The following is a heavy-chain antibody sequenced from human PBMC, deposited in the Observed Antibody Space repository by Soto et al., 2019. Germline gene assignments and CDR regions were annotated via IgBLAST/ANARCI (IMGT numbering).Heavy chain of an antibody. J-gene: IGHJ6*02. D-gene: IGHD3-10*01. CDR3: ARASLPGRGGYYYGMDV. CDR1: GYSFTSYG. Sequence: ASVKVYCKASGYSFTSYGISWVRQAPGQGLEWMGWISAYNGNTNYAQKLQGRVTMTTDTSTSTAYMELRSLRSDDTAVYYCARASLPGRGGYYYGMDVWGQGTTVTVSS. V-gene: IGHV1-18*01. CDR2: ISAYNGNT.